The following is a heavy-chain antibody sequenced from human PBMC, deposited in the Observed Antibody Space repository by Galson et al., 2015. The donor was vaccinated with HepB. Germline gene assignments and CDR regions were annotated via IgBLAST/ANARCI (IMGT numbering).Heavy chain of an antibody. CDR2: IRYDGNNK. V-gene: IGHV3-30*02. Sequence: SLRLSCAASGFTFSTYGMHWVRQAPGKGLEWVAFIRYDGNNKYYADSVKGRFTISRDNSKNTLYLQTNSLRAEDTAVYHCAKDMRIAPFDYWGQGTLVTVSS. J-gene: IGHJ4*02. D-gene: IGHD6-6*01. CDR1: GFTFSTYG. CDR3: AKDMRIAPFDY.